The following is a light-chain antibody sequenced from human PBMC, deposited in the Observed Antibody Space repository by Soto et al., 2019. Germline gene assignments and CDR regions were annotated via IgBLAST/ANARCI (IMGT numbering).Light chain of an antibody. CDR1: SSDVGGYKN. V-gene: IGLV2-14*01. CDR3: SSYTSSSVV. CDR2: DVS. Sequence: QSVLTQPASVSGSPGQAITISCTGTSSDVGGYKNVSWYQQHPGKAPKLMIYDVSNRPSGVSNRISGSKSGDTASLTISGLQAEDEADYYCSSYTSSSVVFGGGITLTVL. J-gene: IGLJ3*02.